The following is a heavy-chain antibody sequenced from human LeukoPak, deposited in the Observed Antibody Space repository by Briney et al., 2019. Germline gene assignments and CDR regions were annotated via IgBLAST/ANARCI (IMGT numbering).Heavy chain of an antibody. CDR3: AKEASVLRFLEWLLYFQH. Sequence: GGSLRLSCAASGFTVSSNYMSWVRQAPGKGLEWVSVIYSGGSTYYADSVKGRFTISRDNSKNTLYLQMNSLRAEDTAAYYCAKEASVLRFLEWLLYFQHWGQGTLVTVSS. CDR1: GFTVSSNY. CDR2: IYSGGST. V-gene: IGHV3-66*01. J-gene: IGHJ1*01. D-gene: IGHD3-3*01.